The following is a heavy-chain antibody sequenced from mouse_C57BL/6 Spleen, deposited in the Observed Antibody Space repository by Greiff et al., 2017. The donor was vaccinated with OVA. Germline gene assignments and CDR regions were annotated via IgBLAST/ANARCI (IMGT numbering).Heavy chain of an antibody. CDR2: IDPSDSET. J-gene: IGHJ2*01. CDR1: GYTFTSYW. V-gene: IGHV1-52*01. D-gene: IGHD1-1*01. Sequence: QVQLQHPGAELVRPGSSVKLSCKASGYTFTSYWMHWVKQRPIQGLEWIGNIDPSDSETHYNQKFKDKATLTVDKSSSTAYMQLSSLTSEDSAVYYCASYGSSYENYWGQGTTLTVSS. CDR3: ASYGSSYENY.